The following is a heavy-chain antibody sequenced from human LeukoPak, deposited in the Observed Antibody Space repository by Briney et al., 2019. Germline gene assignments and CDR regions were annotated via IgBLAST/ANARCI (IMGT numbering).Heavy chain of an antibody. V-gene: IGHV4-59*08. J-gene: IGHJ4*02. CDR2: VHYSGSS. D-gene: IGHD5-12*01. CDR3: ATRRDIVATGAHYFDY. CDR1: GDAISIYY. Sequence: PSETLSLTCTVSGDAISIYYWNWIRQSPGKGLEWIGYVHYSGSSNYNPSLKSRVTISVDTSKNQFSLKLSSVTAADTAVYYCATRRDIVATGAHYFDYWGQGTLVTVSS.